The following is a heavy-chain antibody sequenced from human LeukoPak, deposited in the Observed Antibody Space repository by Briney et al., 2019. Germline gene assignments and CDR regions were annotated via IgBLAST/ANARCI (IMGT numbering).Heavy chain of an antibody. D-gene: IGHD6-19*01. CDR2: IYYSGST. V-gene: IGHV4-39*01. CDR3: AKGAGPPWFDP. CDR1: GGSISSSSYY. J-gene: IGHJ5*02. Sequence: SETLSLTCTVSGGSISSSSYYWGWIRQPPGKGPEWIGSIYYSGSTYYNPSLKSRVTISVDTSKNQFSLKLSSVTAADTAVYYCAKGAGPPWFDPWGQGTLVTVSS.